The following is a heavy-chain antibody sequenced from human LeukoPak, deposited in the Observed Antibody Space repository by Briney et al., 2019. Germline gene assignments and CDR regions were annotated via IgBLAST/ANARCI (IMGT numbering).Heavy chain of an antibody. J-gene: IGHJ4*02. CDR3: ARHFRYSSGWDFDC. CDR2: IYYSGST. D-gene: IGHD2-15*01. CDR1: GGSISSSSYY. V-gene: IGHV4-39*01. Sequence: PSETLSLTCTVSGGSISSSSYYWGWIRQPPGKGLEWIGSIYYSGSTYYNPSLKSRVTISVDTSKNQFSLKLSSVTAADTAVYYCARHFRYSSGWDFDCWGQGTLVTVSS.